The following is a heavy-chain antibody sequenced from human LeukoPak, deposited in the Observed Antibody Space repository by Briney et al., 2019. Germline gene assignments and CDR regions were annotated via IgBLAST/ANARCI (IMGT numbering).Heavy chain of an antibody. D-gene: IGHD2-15*01. CDR3: AREGCSGGSCSSRFDP. CDR2: IYYSGST. J-gene: IGHJ5*02. CDR1: GDSISSYY. Sequence: SETLSLTCTVSGDSISSYYWSWIRQPPGKGREWIGYIYYSGSTNYNPPLKSRVSISVDRSKSQFSLKLSSVTAADTAVYYCAREGCSGGSCSSRFDPWGQGTLVTVSS. V-gene: IGHV4-59*01.